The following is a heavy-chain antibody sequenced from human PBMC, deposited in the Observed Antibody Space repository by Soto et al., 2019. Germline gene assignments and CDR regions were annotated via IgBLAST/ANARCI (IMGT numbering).Heavy chain of an antibody. Sequence: EVQLLESGGGLVQPGGSLRLSCAASGFSLSRYWMSWFRQAPGKGLEWVAIIKPDGSERDYVDSVKGRVTSSRDNAKNSLFRQMDSRRGEDTAVYYCARDGEDSGWPADFWGQGTLVIVSS. CDR3: ARDGEDSGWPADF. CDR1: GFSLSRYW. CDR2: IKPDGSER. D-gene: IGHD6-19*01. V-gene: IGHV3-7*01. J-gene: IGHJ4*02.